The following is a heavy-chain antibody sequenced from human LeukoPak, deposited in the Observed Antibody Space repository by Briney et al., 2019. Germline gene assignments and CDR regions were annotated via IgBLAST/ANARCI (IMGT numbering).Heavy chain of an antibody. CDR2: VSYDGSNK. Sequence: PGRSLRLSCAASGFTFSSYAMHWVRQAPGKGLEWVAVVSYDGSNKYYADSVKGRFTISRDNSKNTLYLQMNSLRAEDTAVYYCARDHFRSYYYDSSATGDYFDYWGQGTLVTVSS. D-gene: IGHD3-22*01. CDR1: GFTFSSYA. CDR3: ARDHFRSYYYDSSATGDYFDY. J-gene: IGHJ4*02. V-gene: IGHV3-30-3*01.